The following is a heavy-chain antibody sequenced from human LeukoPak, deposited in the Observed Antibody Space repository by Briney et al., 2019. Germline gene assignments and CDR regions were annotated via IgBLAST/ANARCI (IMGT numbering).Heavy chain of an antibody. V-gene: IGHV1-69*01. J-gene: IGHJ4*02. Sequence: VASVKVSCKASGGTFSSYAISWVRQAPGQGLEWMGGIIPISGTTNYAQKFQGRVTITADESTSTAYMELSSLRSEDTAMYYCATYCSSANCYIWGYYFDYWGQGTLVTVSS. CDR2: IIPISGTT. D-gene: IGHD2-2*01. CDR1: GGTFSSYA. CDR3: ATYCSSANCYIWGYYFDY.